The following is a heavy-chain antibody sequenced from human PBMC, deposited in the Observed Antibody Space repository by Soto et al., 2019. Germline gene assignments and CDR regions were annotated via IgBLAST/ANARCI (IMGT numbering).Heavy chain of an antibody. CDR1: GFTFSHFA. V-gene: IGHV3-30*04. J-gene: IGHJ4*02. Sequence: QVQLVESGGGVVQPGRSLKLSCAASGFTFSHFAMHWVRQAPGKGLDWVAVISYDGRRTYYADSVKGRFTISRDNSKNTVDLQMDSLGAQDTATYFFVREDSGDHFSYFDYWGQGSLVIVSS. CDR3: VREDSGDHFSYFDY. D-gene: IGHD5-12*01. CDR2: ISYDGRRT.